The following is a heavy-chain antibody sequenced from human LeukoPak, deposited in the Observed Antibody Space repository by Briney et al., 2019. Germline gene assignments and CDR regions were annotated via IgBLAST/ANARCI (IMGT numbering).Heavy chain of an antibody. D-gene: IGHD2-15*01. CDR1: GYTLTELS. V-gene: IGHV1-24*01. J-gene: IGHJ3*02. CDR3: ATDRVATSPYAFDI. CDR2: FDPEDGET. Sequence: ASVKVSCKVSGYTLTELSMHWVRQAPGKGLEWMGGFDPEDGETIYAQKFQGRVTMTGDTSTDTAYMELSSLRSEDTAVYYCATDRVATSPYAFDIWGQGTMVTVSP.